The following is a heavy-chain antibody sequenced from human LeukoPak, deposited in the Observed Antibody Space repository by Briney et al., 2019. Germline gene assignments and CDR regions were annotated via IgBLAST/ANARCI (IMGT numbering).Heavy chain of an antibody. V-gene: IGHV1-18*01. CDR2: ISTYNGNA. CDR1: GYTFTSYD. D-gene: IGHD4-17*01. CDR3: ARGPLDYGDLIFDY. Sequence: ASVKVSCKASGYTFTSYDINWVRQAAGQGLEWMGWISTYNGNAKYAQNLQGRVTMTTDTSTTTVYMELRSLRSDDTAVYYCARGPLDYGDLIFDYWGQGTLVTVSS. J-gene: IGHJ4*02.